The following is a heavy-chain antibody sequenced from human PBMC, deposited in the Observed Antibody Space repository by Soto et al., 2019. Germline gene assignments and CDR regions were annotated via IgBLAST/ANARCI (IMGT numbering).Heavy chain of an antibody. CDR3: AKGQDIVVVPAARGYYYYYGMDV. V-gene: IGHV3-30*18. CDR2: ISYDGSNK. CDR1: GFTFSSYG. D-gene: IGHD2-2*01. J-gene: IGHJ6*02. Sequence: QVQLVESGGGVVQPGRSLRLSCAASGFTFSSYGMHWVRQAPGKGLEWVAVISYDGSNKYYADSVKGRFTISRDNSKNTLYLQMNSLRAEDTAVYYCAKGQDIVVVPAARGYYYYYGMDVWGQGTTVTVSS.